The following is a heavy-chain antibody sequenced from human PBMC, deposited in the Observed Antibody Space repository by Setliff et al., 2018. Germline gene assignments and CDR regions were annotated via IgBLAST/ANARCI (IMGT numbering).Heavy chain of an antibody. CDR2: ISAYNGNT. CDR1: GYTFTSYG. J-gene: IGHJ4*02. D-gene: IGHD2-15*01. CDR3: ATGPDIGEFGGNYFNY. Sequence: ASVKVSCKASGYTFTSYGISWVRQAPGQGLEWMGWISAYNGNTNYAQKLQGRVTMTTDTSTSTVYMELRSLRSDDTAVYYCATGPDIGEFGGNYFNYWGQGTLVTVSS. V-gene: IGHV1-18*01.